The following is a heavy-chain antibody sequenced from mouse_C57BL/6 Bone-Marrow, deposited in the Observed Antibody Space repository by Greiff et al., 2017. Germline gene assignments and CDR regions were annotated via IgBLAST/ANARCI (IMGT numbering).Heavy chain of an antibody. Sequence: VQLQQSGAELARPGASVKLSCKASGYTFTSYGISWVKQRTGQGLEWIGEIYPRSGNTYYNEKFKGKATLTADKSSSTAYMELRSLTSEDSAVYFCAREGAYYSNYDFAYWGQGTLVTDSA. J-gene: IGHJ3*01. CDR3: AREGAYYSNYDFAY. CDR1: GYTFTSYG. CDR2: IYPRSGNT. D-gene: IGHD2-5*01. V-gene: IGHV1-81*01.